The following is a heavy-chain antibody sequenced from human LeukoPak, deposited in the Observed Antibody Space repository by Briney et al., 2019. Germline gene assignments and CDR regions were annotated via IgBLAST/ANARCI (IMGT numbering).Heavy chain of an antibody. V-gene: IGHV4-61*02. Sequence: PSETLSLTCTVSGGSISSGSYYWSWIRQPAGKGLEWIGRIYTSGSTNYNPSLKSRVTISVDTSKNQFSLKLSSVTAADTAVYYCAREPADYSSSWFGSYWGQGTLVTVSS. CDR1: GGSISSGSYY. D-gene: IGHD6-13*01. CDR3: AREPADYSSSWFGSY. J-gene: IGHJ4*02. CDR2: IYTSGST.